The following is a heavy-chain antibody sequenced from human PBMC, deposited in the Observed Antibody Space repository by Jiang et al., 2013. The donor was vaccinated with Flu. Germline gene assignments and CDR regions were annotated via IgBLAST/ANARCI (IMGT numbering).Heavy chain of an antibody. CDR1: GGSFSGYH. CDR2: INHSGST. Sequence: LLKPSETLSLTCAVYGGSFSGYHWTWIRQPPGKGLEWIGEINHSGSTNYNPSLKSRVTISVDTSKHQFSLKLSSVTAADTAVYYCASEYCGGDCYPDYYYYYGMDVWGKGTTVTVSS. CDR3: ASEYCGGDCYPDYYYYYGMDV. D-gene: IGHD2-21*02. J-gene: IGHJ6*04. V-gene: IGHV4-34*01.